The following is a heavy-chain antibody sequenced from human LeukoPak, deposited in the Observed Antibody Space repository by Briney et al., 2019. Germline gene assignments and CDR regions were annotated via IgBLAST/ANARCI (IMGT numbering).Heavy chain of an antibody. Sequence: PSETLSLTCTVSGGSISSYYWSWIRQPPGRGLEWIGYIYYSGSTDYNPSLKSRVTISVDTSKNQFSLKLSSVTAADTAVYYCASHDWQQQPPGWWGQGTPVTVSS. D-gene: IGHD6-13*01. V-gene: IGHV4-59*08. CDR2: IYYSGST. J-gene: IGHJ4*02. CDR3: ASHDWQQQPPGW. CDR1: GGSISSYY.